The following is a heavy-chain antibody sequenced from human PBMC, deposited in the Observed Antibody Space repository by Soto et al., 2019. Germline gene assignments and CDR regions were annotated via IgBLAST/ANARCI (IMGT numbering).Heavy chain of an antibody. V-gene: IGHV5-10-1*01. CDR3: TKGAERTVPRFLDWVCGD. D-gene: IGHD3-9*01. Sequence: PGESLKISCRGTGYTFITYWIASVLQVPGKGLEWMGRIGPSDSYITYSPSFQVHVTISTDKSINTAYLKWSSLKASDTAIYYCTKGAERTVPRFLDWVCGDWGQGTPVPVSS. CDR1: GYTFITYW. CDR2: IGPSDSYI. J-gene: IGHJ4*02.